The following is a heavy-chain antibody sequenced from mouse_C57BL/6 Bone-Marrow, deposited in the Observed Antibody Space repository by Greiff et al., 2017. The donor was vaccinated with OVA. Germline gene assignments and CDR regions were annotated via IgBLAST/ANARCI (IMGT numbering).Heavy chain of an antibody. J-gene: IGHJ3*01. V-gene: IGHV5-4*01. D-gene: IGHD1-1*01. Sequence: EVQVVESGGGLVKPGGSLKLSCAASGFTFSSYAMSWVRQTPEKRLEWVATISDGGSYTYYPDNVKGRFTISRDNAKNNLYLQMSHLKSEDTAMYYCARDRGYYGSSPFAYWGQGTLVTVSA. CDR1: GFTFSSYA. CDR2: ISDGGSYT. CDR3: ARDRGYYGSSPFAY.